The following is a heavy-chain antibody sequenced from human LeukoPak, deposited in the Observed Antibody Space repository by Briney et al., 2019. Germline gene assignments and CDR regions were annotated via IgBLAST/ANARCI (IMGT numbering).Heavy chain of an antibody. CDR1: GFSFSSYG. D-gene: IGHD2-8*01. V-gene: IGHV3-23*01. CDR2: LSGSGEST. CDR3: ASTSPPLYYYYYYMDV. J-gene: IGHJ6*03. Sequence: PGGSLRLSCAASGFSFSSYGMSWVRQAPGKGLEWVSGLSGSGESTYYADSVKGRFTISRDNSKNTLYLQMNSLRAEDTAVYYCASTSPPLYYYYYYMDVWGKGTTVTISS.